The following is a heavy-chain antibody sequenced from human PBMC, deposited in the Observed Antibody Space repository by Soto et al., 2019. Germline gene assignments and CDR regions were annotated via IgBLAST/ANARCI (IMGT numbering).Heavy chain of an antibody. CDR3: ARAVAVPADFDY. V-gene: IGHV1-3*01. D-gene: IGHD6-19*01. J-gene: IGHJ4*02. Sequence: VASVKVSCKASGYTFTAYAMHWVRQAPGQRLEWMGWINAGNGNTKYSQKFQGRVTITRDTSASTAYMELSSLRSEDTAVYYCARAVAVPADFDYWGQGTLVPVSS. CDR1: GYTFTAYA. CDR2: INAGNGNT.